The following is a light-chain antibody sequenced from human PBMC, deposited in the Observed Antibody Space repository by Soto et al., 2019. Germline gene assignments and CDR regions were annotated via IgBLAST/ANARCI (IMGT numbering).Light chain of an antibody. Sequence: EVVLTQSPGTLSLSPGERATLSCRASQSVSSSYLAWYQQKPGQAPRLLIYGTSSRATGIPDRFSGSGSGTDFTLTISRLEPEDFAVYDCQQYGSSSWTFGQGTKVYIK. V-gene: IGKV3-20*01. J-gene: IGKJ1*01. CDR1: QSVSSSY. CDR2: GTS. CDR3: QQYGSSSWT.